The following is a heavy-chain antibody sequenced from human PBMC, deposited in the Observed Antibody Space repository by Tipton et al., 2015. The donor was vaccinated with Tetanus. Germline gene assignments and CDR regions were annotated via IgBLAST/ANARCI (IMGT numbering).Heavy chain of an antibody. CDR2: IIPIFGTA. J-gene: IGHJ4*02. D-gene: IGHD2-15*01. Sequence: QSGAEVKKPGSSVKVSCKASGGTFSSYAISWVRQAPGQGLEWMGGIIPIFGTANYAQKFQGRVTITADESTSTAYMELSSLRSEDTAVYYCATNGGDCSGGSCYFDYWGQGTLVTVSS. CDR3: ATNGGDCSGGSCYFDY. CDR1: GGTFSSYA. V-gene: IGHV1-69*01.